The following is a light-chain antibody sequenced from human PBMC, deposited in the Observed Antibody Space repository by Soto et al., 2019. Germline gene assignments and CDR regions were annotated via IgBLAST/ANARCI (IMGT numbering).Light chain of an antibody. Sequence: SALTQPASVSGSPGQSVTISCTGTSSDVGGFNYVSWYQQHPGKAPKLMIYDVNVRPSGVANRFSGSKSGNTASLTISGLQVEDEADYYCNSGGTSTTVFGTGTKVTVL. CDR1: SSDVGGFNY. CDR2: DVN. J-gene: IGLJ1*01. V-gene: IGLV2-14*03. CDR3: NSGGTSTTV.